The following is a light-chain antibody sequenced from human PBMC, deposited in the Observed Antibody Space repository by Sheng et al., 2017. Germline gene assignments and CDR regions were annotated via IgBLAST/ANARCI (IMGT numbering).Light chain of an antibody. Sequence: EIVMTQSPATLSVSPGERATLSCRASQTVSSNLAWYQQKLGQAPRLLIYDASTRATGIPARFSGSGSGTEFTLTISSLQSEDFAVYFCQQYDKWPATFGQGTKVDIK. CDR2: DAS. CDR3: QQYDKWPAT. CDR1: QTVSSN. V-gene: IGKV3-15*01. J-gene: IGKJ1*01.